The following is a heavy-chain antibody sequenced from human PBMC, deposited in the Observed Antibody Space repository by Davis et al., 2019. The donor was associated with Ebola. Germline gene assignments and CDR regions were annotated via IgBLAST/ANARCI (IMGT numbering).Heavy chain of an antibody. V-gene: IGHV3-74*01. D-gene: IGHD5-12*01. CDR1: GFTFNKYW. J-gene: IGHJ4*02. CDR3: ARGWLRSAFDQ. Sequence: GESLKISCAASGFTFNKYWMHWVRQAPGKGLVYVSRISSDGGITSYADSVKGRFTISRDNAKSTLYLQMNSLTAEDTAVYYCARGWLRSAFDQWGQGTLVTVSS. CDR2: ISSDGGIT.